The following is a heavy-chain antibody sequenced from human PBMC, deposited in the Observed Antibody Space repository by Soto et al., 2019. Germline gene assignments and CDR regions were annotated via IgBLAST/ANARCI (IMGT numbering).Heavy chain of an antibody. CDR3: ARDPPYYPMIDY. J-gene: IGHJ4*02. CDR2: ISSSSTI. Sequence: PGGSLRLSCAASGFTFSSYSMNWVRQAPGKGLEWVSYISSSSTIYYADSVKGRFTISRDNAKNSMYLQMNSLRDEDTAVYYCARDPPYYPMIDYWGQGTLVTVSS. CDR1: GFTFSSYS. V-gene: IGHV3-48*02. D-gene: IGHD3-22*01.